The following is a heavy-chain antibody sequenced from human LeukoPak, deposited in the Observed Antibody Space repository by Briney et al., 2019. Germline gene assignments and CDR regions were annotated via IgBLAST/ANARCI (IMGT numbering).Heavy chain of an antibody. CDR3: ARGSLDYFDY. J-gene: IGHJ4*02. CDR2: IYYSGSI. D-gene: IGHD3-16*02. Sequence: SETLSLTCTVSGGSISSYYWSWIRQPPGKGLEWIGYIYYSGSINYNPSLKSRVTISVDTSKNQFSLKLSSVTAADTAVYYCARGSLDYFDYWGQGTLVTVSS. V-gene: IGHV4-59*01. CDR1: GGSISSYY.